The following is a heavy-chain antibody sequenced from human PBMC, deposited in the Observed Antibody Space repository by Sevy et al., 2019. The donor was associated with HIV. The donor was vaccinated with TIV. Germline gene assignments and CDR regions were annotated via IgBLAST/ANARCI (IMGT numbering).Heavy chain of an antibody. D-gene: IGHD3-10*01. V-gene: IGHV3-48*02. CDR1: GFTFSSYS. Sequence: VGSLRLSCAASGFTFSSYSMNWVRQAPGKGLEWVSYISSSSSTIYYADSVKGRFTIARDNAKNSLYLQMNSLRDEDTAVYYCATSDYYGPGSDYNWFGPWGQGTLVTVSS. J-gene: IGHJ5*02. CDR3: ATSDYYGPGSDYNWFGP. CDR2: ISSSSSTI.